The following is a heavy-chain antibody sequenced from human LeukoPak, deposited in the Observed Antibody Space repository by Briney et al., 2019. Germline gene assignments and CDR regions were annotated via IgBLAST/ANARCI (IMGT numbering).Heavy chain of an antibody. V-gene: IGHV3-23*01. J-gene: IGHJ4*02. CDR1: GFTFSSYA. CDR2: ISGSGGST. CDR3: AKFPTDIVVVPAAFDY. D-gene: IGHD2-2*01. Sequence: PGGSLRLSCAASGFTFSSYAMSWVRQAPGKGLEWVSAISGSGGSTYYADSVKGWFTISRDNSKNTLYLQMNSLRAEDTAVYYCAKFPTDIVVVPAAFDYWGQGTLLTVSS.